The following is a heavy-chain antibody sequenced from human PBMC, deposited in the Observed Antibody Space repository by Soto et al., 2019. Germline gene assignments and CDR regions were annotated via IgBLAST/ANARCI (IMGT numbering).Heavy chain of an antibody. CDR1: GGSISSGGFY. J-gene: IGHJ3*02. Sequence: QVQLQESGPGLVKPSETLSLTCTVSGGSISSGGFYWSWIRQHPGKGLEWIGHIYYSGSIYYNPSLKSRDTISVDTSKNQFSLKLNSVTAADAAVYFCARAPFGKVRGGGDTAFDIWGLGTMVTVSS. CDR3: ARAPFGKVRGGGDTAFDI. CDR2: IYYSGSI. V-gene: IGHV4-31*03. D-gene: IGHD3-10*01.